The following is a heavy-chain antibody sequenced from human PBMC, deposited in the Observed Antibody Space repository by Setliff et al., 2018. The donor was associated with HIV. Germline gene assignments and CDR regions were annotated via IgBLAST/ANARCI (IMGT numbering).Heavy chain of an antibody. V-gene: IGHV4-4*02. J-gene: IGHJ6*02. Sequence: ETLSLTCAVSGGAISSDNWWTWVRQPPGKGLEWIGEIYHSEYTNYNASLKSRVSMSVDKSKNQFSLKLTSVTAADTAVYYCARGHCSGTNCYGVDYYGMDVWGQGTTVTVSS. CDR3: ARGHCSGTNCYGVDYYGMDV. CDR1: GGAISSDNW. D-gene: IGHD2-2*01. CDR2: IYHSEYT.